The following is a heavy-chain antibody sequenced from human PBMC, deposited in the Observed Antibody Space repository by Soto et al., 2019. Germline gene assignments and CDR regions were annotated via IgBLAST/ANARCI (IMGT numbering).Heavy chain of an antibody. D-gene: IGHD3-3*01. CDR1: GYTFTSYD. CDR3: ARLGITIFGVVISN. V-gene: IGHV1-8*01. CDR2: MNPNSGNT. J-gene: IGHJ4*02. Sequence: XSVKVSFNASGYTFTSYDINLVRHSTGQGLEWMGWMNPNSGNTGYAQKFQGRVTMTRNTSISTAYMELSSLRSEDTAVYYCARLGITIFGVVISNWGQGTLVTVSS.